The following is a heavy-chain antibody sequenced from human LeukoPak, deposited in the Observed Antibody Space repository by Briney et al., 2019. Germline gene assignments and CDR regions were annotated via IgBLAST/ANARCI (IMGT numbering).Heavy chain of an antibody. J-gene: IGHJ4*02. Sequence: PSQTLSLTCAVSGGSISSGGYSWSWIRQPPGKGLEWIGYIYHSGSTYYNPSLKSRVTISVDRSKNQFSLKLSSVTAADTAVYYCARGRHYYSSGSYYADQIFDYWGQGTLVTVSS. CDR3: ARGRHYYSSGSYYADQIFDY. CDR2: IYHSGST. CDR1: GGSISSGGYS. V-gene: IGHV4-30-2*01. D-gene: IGHD3-10*01.